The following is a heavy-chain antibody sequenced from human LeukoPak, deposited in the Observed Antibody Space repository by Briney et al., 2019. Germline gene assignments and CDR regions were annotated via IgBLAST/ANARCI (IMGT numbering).Heavy chain of an antibody. CDR3: ARDLTLGKPDYFDH. V-gene: IGHV3-30-3*01. Sequence: GGSLRLSCAASGFIFTNYDIHWVRQAPGRGLEWVAVTSLDGSNKLYTDTVRGRFIISRDNSKSTVYLQMDSLRAEDTAVYYCARDLTLGKPDYFDHWGQGTLVTVSS. D-gene: IGHD7-27*01. J-gene: IGHJ4*02. CDR1: GFIFTNYD. CDR2: TSLDGSNK.